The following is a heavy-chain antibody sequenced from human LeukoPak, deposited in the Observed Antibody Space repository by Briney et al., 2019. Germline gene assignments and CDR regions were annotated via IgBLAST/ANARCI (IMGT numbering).Heavy chain of an antibody. V-gene: IGHV1-8*01. CDR2: MNSNSGNT. Sequence: ASVKVSCKASRYTFTSYDINWVRQATGQGLEWMGWMNSNSGNTGYAQKFQGRVTMTRNTSISTAYMELSSLRSEDTAVYYCARVGYYGSGSYLSYYYYMDVWGKGTTVTVSS. CDR3: ARVGYYGSGSYLSYYYYMDV. J-gene: IGHJ6*03. CDR1: RYTFTSYD. D-gene: IGHD3-10*01.